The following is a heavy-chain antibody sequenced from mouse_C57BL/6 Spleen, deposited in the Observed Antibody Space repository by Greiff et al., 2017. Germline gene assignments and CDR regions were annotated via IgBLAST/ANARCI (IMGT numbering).Heavy chain of an antibody. CDR2: ISDGGSYT. CDR1: GFTFSSYA. D-gene: IGHD3-3*01. J-gene: IGHJ3*01. Sequence: EVHLVESGGGLVKPGGSLKLSCAASGFTFSSYAMSWVRQTPEKRLEWVATISDGGSYTYYPDNVKGRFTISRDNAKNNLYLQMSHLKSEDTAMYYCARKGEEGPWFAYWGQGTLVTVSA. CDR3: ARKGEEGPWFAY. V-gene: IGHV5-4*01.